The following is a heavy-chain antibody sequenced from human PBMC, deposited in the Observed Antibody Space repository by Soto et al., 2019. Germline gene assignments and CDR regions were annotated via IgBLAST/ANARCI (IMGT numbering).Heavy chain of an antibody. CDR3: AKDRMGAGVRGYFDY. V-gene: IGHV3-30*18. J-gene: IGHJ4*02. Sequence: QVQLVESGGGVVQPGTSLRLSCAGSGFTFSSYGMDWVRQAPGKGLEWVAVMSYDGSNKYYADTVKGRFTISRDNSKNTLYLQMSSLRADDTAVYYCAKDRMGAGVRGYFDYWGQGTLVTVSS. CDR2: MSYDGSNK. D-gene: IGHD3-10*01. CDR1: GFTFSSYG.